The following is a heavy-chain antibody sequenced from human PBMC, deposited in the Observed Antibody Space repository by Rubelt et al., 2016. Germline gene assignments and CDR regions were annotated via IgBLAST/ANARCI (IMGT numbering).Heavy chain of an antibody. D-gene: IGHD4-17*01. CDR2: IYYSGST. CDR3: ARTGTVTTLVFDI. CDR1: GGSISSGGYS. Sequence: QVQLQESGPGLVKPSQTLSLTCAVSGGSISSGGYSWSWIRQPPGKGLEWIGYIYYSGSTYYNPSLKSRVTISVDTSKNQFSLKLSSVTAADTAVYYCARTGTVTTLVFDIWGQGTMVTVSS. J-gene: IGHJ3*02. V-gene: IGHV4-30-4*07.